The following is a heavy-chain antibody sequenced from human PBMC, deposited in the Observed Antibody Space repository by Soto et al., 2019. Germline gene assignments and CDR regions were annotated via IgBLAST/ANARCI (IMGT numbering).Heavy chain of an antibody. CDR1: GGSFSGYY. Sequence: SETLSLTCAVYGGSFSGYYWSWIRQPPGKGLEWIGEINHSGSTNYNPSLKSRVTISVDTSKNQFSLKLSSVTAADTAVYYCARRTPPRGTDGYCSSTSCYHWFDPWGQGTLVTVSS. CDR3: ARRTPPRGTDGYCSSTSCYHWFDP. D-gene: IGHD2-2*01. CDR2: INHSGST. V-gene: IGHV4-34*01. J-gene: IGHJ5*02.